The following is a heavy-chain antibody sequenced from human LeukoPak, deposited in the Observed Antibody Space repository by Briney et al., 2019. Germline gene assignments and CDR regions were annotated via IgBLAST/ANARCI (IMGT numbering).Heavy chain of an antibody. CDR3: ARISSSNWYNERGAFDV. CDR1: GGSFSGYY. Sequence: SETLSLTCAVYGGSFSGYYWSWIRQPPGKGLEWIGEINHSGSTNYNPSLRSRVTISVDTSKNQFSLKLSSVTAADTAVYYCARISSSNWYNERGAFDVWGQGTMVTVSS. J-gene: IGHJ3*01. CDR2: INHSGST. D-gene: IGHD6-13*01. V-gene: IGHV4-34*01.